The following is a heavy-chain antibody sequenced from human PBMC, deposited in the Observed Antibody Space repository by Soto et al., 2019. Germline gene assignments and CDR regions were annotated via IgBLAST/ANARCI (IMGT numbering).Heavy chain of an antibody. J-gene: IGHJ4*02. V-gene: IGHV3-9*01. D-gene: IGHD4-17*01. CDR1: GFTFDDYA. Sequence: EVQLVESGGGLVQPGRSRRLSCAASGFTFDDYAMHWVRQGPGKGLEWVSSISWNSGNLGYADSVKGRFTISRDNAKTSLYLQMNSLRGEDTALYYCAKGASTTVFAFNDYWGQGTLVTVSS. CDR2: ISWNSGNL. CDR3: AKGASTTVFAFNDY.